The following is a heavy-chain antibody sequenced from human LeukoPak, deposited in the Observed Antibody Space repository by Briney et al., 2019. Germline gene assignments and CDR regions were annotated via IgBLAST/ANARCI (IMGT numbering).Heavy chain of an antibody. CDR2: INHSGST. J-gene: IGHJ6*02. CDR3: ARRNGPYCSGGSCYPHSFNYGMDV. Sequence: PSETLSLTCAVYGGSFSGYYWSWIRQPPGKGLEWIGEINHSGSTNYNPSLKSRVTISVDTSKNQFSLKLSSVTAADTAVYYCARRNGPYCSGGSCYPHSFNYGMDVWGQGTTVTVSS. V-gene: IGHV4-34*01. D-gene: IGHD2-15*01. CDR1: GGSFSGYY.